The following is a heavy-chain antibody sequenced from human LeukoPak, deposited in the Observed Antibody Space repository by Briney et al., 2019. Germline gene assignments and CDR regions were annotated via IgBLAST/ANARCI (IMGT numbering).Heavy chain of an antibody. Sequence: KAGGSLRLYCAASGLTFSDYYMSWIRQAPGKGLEWLSYINIGGTNTHYADSVKGRFTISRDNAKKSLYLEMTNLRAEDAAVYYCATDGAGFDTWGQGVLVTASS. CDR1: GLTFSDYY. CDR2: INIGGTNT. J-gene: IGHJ5*02. V-gene: IGHV3-11*01. CDR3: ATDGAGFDT.